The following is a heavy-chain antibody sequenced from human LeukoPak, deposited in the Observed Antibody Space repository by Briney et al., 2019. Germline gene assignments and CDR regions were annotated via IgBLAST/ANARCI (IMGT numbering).Heavy chain of an antibody. Sequence: ASVKVSCKASGYTFTSYAMHWVRQAPGQRLEWMGWINAGKGNTKYSQKFQGRVTITRDTSASTAYMELSSLRSEDTAVYYCARYYGGMAAAGSGYFDYWGQGTLVTVSS. CDR2: INAGKGNT. V-gene: IGHV1-3*01. CDR1: GYTFTSYA. CDR3: ARYYGGMAAAGSGYFDY. D-gene: IGHD6-13*01. J-gene: IGHJ4*02.